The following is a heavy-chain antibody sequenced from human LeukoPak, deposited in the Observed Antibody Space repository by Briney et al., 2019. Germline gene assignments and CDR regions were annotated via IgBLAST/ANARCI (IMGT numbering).Heavy chain of an antibody. D-gene: IGHD6-6*01. CDR1: GFTFSSYG. Sequence: GGSLRLSCAASGFTFSSYGMHWVRQAPGKGLEWVAVISYDGSNKYYADSVKGRFTISRDNSKNTLYLQMNSLRAEDTAVYYCAKLSYSSSSRLDQFDYWGQGTLVTVSS. J-gene: IGHJ4*02. CDR2: ISYDGSNK. V-gene: IGHV3-30*18. CDR3: AKLSYSSSSRLDQFDY.